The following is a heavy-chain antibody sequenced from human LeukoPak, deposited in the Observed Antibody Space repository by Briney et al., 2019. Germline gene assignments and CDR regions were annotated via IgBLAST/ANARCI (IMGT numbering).Heavy chain of an antibody. V-gene: IGHV3-48*03. D-gene: IGHD2-2*01. J-gene: IGHJ5*02. CDR1: GFTFSSYE. Sequence: GGSLRLSCAASGFTFSSYEMNWVRQAPGKGLEWVSYISSSGSTIYYADSVKGRFTISRDNAKNSLYLQMNSLRAEDTAVYYCARIPRQLHLDPWGQGTLVTVFS. CDR3: ARIPRQLHLDP. CDR2: ISSSGSTI.